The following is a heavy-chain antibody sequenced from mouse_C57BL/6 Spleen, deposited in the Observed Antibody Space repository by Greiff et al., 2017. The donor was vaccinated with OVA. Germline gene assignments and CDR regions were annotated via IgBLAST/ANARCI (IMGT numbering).Heavy chain of an antibody. V-gene: IGHV14-4*01. CDR2: IDPENGDT. CDR1: GFNIKDDY. J-gene: IGHJ3*01. Sequence: VQLQQSGAELVRPGASVKLSCTASGFNIKDDYMHWVKQRPEQGLEWIGWIDPENGDTEYASKFQGKATITADTSSNTAYLQLSSLTSEDTAVYYCTTDQKRIYYDHDRVAYWGQGTLVTVSA. CDR3: TTDQKRIYYDHDRVAY. D-gene: IGHD2-4*01.